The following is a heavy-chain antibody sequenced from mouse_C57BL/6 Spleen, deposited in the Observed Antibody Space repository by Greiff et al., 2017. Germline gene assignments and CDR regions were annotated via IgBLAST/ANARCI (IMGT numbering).Heavy chain of an antibody. Sequence: EVKLMESGGGLVQPGGSMKLSCVASGFTFSNYWMNWVRQSPEKGLEWVAQIRLKSDNDATHYAESVKGRFTISRDDSKSSVYLQMNNLRAEDTGIYYCTEYGNHFGYWGQGTTLTVSS. V-gene: IGHV6-3*01. D-gene: IGHD2-10*02. CDR3: TEYGNHFGY. J-gene: IGHJ2*01. CDR2: IRLKSDNDAT. CDR1: GFTFSNYW.